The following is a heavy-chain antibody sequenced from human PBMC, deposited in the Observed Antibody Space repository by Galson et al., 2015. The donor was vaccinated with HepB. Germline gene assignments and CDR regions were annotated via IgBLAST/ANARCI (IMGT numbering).Heavy chain of an antibody. CDR2: ITGKGDST. V-gene: IGHV3-23*01. J-gene: IGHJ5*01. D-gene: IGHD5-18*01. CDR3: AKGYGLFDS. Sequence: SLRLSCAASGFAFDSHAVSWVRQAPGRGLEWISGITGKGDSTFYADSVKGRFTVSKDNSNSMLYLQMNSLRAEDAGLYFCAKGYGLFDSWGQGILVTVSS. CDR1: GFAFDSHA.